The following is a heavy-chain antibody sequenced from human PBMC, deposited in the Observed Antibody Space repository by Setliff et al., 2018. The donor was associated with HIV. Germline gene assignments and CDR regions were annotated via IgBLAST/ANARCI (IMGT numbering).Heavy chain of an antibody. D-gene: IGHD3-22*01. J-gene: IGHJ4*02. CDR2: IFYSGST. CDR3: ARDNYYDSSGIDY. CDR1: GGSISSYY. V-gene: IGHV4-59*01. Sequence: SETLSLTCTVSGGSISSYYWSWIRQPPGKGLEWIGYIFYSGSTNYNPSLKSRVTITVDTSKSQFSLKLSSVTAADPAVYYCARDNYYDSSGIDYWGQGTLVTVSS.